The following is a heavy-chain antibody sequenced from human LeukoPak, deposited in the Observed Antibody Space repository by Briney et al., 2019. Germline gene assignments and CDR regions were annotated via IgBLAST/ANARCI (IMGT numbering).Heavy chain of an antibody. J-gene: IGHJ6*03. CDR2: LIPNFGTP. CDR1: GGTFSTYA. CDR3: ARLGNCRETNCYSDYYYMDV. Sequence: SVKVSCKASGGTFSTYAINWVRQAPGQGLEWVGGLIPNFGTPNYARKFQGRVTITADESTSTAYMELSSLRSDDTAVYYCARLGNCRETNCYSDYYYMDVWGKGTTIIVSS. D-gene: IGHD2-2*02. V-gene: IGHV1-69*13.